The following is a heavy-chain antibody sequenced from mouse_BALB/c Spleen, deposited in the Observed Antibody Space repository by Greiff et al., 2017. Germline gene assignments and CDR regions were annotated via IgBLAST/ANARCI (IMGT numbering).Heavy chain of an antibody. CDR1: GFSLTSYG. CDR2: IWAGGST. V-gene: IGHV2-9*02. J-gene: IGHJ3*01. CDR3: AREGFLGAWFAY. Sequence: VMLVESGPGLVAPSQSLSITCTVSGFSLTSYGVHWVRQPPGKGLEWLGVIWAGGSTNYNSALTSRLSISKDNSKSQVFLKMNSLQTDDTAMYYCAREGFLGAWFAYWGQGTLVTVSA. D-gene: IGHD3-2*02.